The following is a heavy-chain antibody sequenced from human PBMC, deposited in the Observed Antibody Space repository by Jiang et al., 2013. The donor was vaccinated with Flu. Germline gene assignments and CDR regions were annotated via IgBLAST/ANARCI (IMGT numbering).Heavy chain of an antibody. V-gene: IGHV1-2*02. J-gene: IGHJ4*02. CDR2: INPYTGGT. CDR1: GYMFISYY. D-gene: IGHD3-10*01. Sequence: EMKTPGASMRISCETSGYMFISYYIHWVRQAPGQGLEYMGWINPYTGGTNYTQNFQGRVSMTRDTSVTTAYMLLTRLRSDDTAVYYCARTVGEGVFTMAADYWGQGTLVTVSS. CDR3: ARTVGEGVFTMAADY.